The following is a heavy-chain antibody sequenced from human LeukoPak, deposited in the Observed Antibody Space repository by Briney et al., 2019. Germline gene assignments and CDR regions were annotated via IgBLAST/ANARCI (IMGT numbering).Heavy chain of an antibody. D-gene: IGHD3-22*01. Sequence: GGSLRLSCAASGFTFSSYAMSWVRQAPGKGLEWVSAISGSGGSTYYADSVKGRFTISRDNSKNTLYLQMNSLRAEDTAVYYCATSRVNYYYDSSGYYPEYFQHWGQGTLVTVSS. CDR3: ATSRVNYYYDSSGYYPEYFQH. V-gene: IGHV3-23*01. CDR2: ISGSGGST. J-gene: IGHJ1*01. CDR1: GFTFSSYA.